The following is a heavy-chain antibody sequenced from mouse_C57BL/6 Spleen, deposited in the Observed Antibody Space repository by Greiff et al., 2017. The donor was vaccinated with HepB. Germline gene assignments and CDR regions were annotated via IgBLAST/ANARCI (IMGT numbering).Heavy chain of an antibody. J-gene: IGHJ4*01. CDR1: GYTFTGYW. Sequence: QVQLQQSGAELMKPGASVKLSCKAPGYTFTGYWIEWVKQRPGHGLEWIGEILPGSGSTNYNEKFKSKATLTVDKSSSTAYMQLSSLTSEDSAVYYCARWGLGTSAMDYWGQGTSVTVSS. CDR3: ARWGLGTSAMDY. V-gene: IGHV1-9*01. CDR2: ILPGSGST. D-gene: IGHD2-14*01.